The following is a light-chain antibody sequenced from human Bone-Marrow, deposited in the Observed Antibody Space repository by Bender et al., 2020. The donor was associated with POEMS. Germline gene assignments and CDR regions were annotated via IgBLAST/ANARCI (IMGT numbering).Light chain of an antibody. CDR3: AVWDDSLNGWV. V-gene: IGLV1-44*01. Sequence: QSVLTQPPSASGTPGQRVTISCSGGSSNIGAHAVNWYQHLPGTAPKLLIYSSHRRPSEFPDRFYGARSGTSASLAISGLQSEDEADYYCAVWDDSLNGWVFGGGTKLTVL. CDR1: SSNIGAHA. J-gene: IGLJ3*02. CDR2: SSH.